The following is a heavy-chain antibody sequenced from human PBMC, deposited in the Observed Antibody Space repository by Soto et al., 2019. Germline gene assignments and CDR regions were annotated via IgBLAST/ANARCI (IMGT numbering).Heavy chain of an antibody. CDR1: GFTCSSYG. Sequence: GGSLRLSCAASGFTCSSYGMHWVRQASGKGLEWVGRIRSKANSYATAYAASVKGRFTISRDDSKNTAYLQMNSLKTEDTAVYYCTRLHTYACEYWGQGTLVTVSS. J-gene: IGHJ4*02. D-gene: IGHD2-2*01. CDR3: TRLHTYACEY. CDR2: IRSKANSYAT. V-gene: IGHV3-73*01.